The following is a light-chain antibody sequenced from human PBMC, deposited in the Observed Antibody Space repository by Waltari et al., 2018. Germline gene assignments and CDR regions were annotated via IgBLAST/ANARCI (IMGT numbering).Light chain of an antibody. CDR1: TSNIGSNY. J-gene: IGLJ1*01. CDR2: RNY. CDR3: ATWDDSLTNYV. Sequence: QSVMTQPPSASGTPGQTVTISCSGGTSNIGSNYVYWYQQLPGTAPKPIGARNYQRPAGGPDRFAGSKSGASASLAISGLRSEDEGDYYCATWDDSLTNYVFGTGTKVTV. V-gene: IGLV1-47*01.